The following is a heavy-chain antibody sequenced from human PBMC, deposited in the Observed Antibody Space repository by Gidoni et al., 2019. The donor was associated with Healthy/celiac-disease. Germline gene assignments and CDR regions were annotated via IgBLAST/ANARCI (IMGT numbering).Heavy chain of an antibody. CDR3: AKSDLYGSGSYGY. J-gene: IGHJ4*02. V-gene: IGHV3-23*01. Sequence: EVQLLESGGGLVQPGGSLSLSCAASGFTFSSYAMSWVRQAPGKGLEWVSAISGSGGSTYYADAVKGRFTISRDNSKNTLYLQMNSLRAEDTAVYYCAKSDLYGSGSYGYWGQGTLVTVSS. D-gene: IGHD3-10*01. CDR1: GFTFSSYA. CDR2: ISGSGGST.